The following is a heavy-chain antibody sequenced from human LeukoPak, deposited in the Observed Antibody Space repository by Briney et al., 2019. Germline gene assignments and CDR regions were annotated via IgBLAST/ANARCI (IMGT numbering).Heavy chain of an antibody. D-gene: IGHD2-2*01. CDR2: IYPGDSDT. Sequence: GESLKISRQGSGYSLNNYWIALVRQMPGKGLEWMGIIYPGDSDTRNSPSFQGQVTISADKSTSTAYLQWNGLKPSDTAIYYCARRVVSSSRLSFAYWGQGTLVTVSS. CDR3: ARRVVSSSRLSFAY. J-gene: IGHJ1*01. V-gene: IGHV5-51*01. CDR1: GYSLNNYW.